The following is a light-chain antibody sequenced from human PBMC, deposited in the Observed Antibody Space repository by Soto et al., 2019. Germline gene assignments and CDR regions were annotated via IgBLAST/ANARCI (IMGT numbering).Light chain of an antibody. CDR3: SLYTCENTYV. CDR1: SRDVGAYDY. V-gene: IGLV2-18*01. CDR2: EAS. J-gene: IGLJ1*01. Sequence: QSALTQPASVSGSPGQSITISCTGTSRDVGAYDYVSWYQQPPGTAPKLIIYEASNRPSGFPDRFSGSKSGNTASLTISGLQAADEAEYYCSLYTCENTYVFGAGTKVTVL.